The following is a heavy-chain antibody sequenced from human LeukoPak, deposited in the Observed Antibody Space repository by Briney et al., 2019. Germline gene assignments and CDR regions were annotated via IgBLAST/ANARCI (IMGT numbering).Heavy chain of an antibody. CDR2: IDNSGNT. Sequence: PSETLSLTCTVSRGSISSYYWSWIRQPPGKGLEWIGYIDNSGNTNSNPSLKSRVTMSVDTSKNQFSLKLNSVTAADTAVYYCARDSTEPGSYFFDYWGQGSLVTVSS. D-gene: IGHD2-2*01. V-gene: IGHV4-59*12. J-gene: IGHJ4*02. CDR1: RGSISSYY. CDR3: ARDSTEPGSYFFDY.